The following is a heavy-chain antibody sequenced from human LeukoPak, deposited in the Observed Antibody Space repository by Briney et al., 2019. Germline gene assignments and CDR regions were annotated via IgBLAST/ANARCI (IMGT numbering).Heavy chain of an antibody. CDR3: TTNSGGYGVDV. CDR1: GFSLSNTW. Sequence: GGSLRLSCAASGFSLSNTWMSWVRQAPGKGLGWVGRIKGKSDGGTTDYAAPVNGRFSISRDDSQNTLYVHMSSLTSEDTAIYYCTTNSGGYGVDVWGKGTTVTVSS. V-gene: IGHV3-15*01. D-gene: IGHD1-26*01. J-gene: IGHJ6*04. CDR2: IKGKSDGGTT.